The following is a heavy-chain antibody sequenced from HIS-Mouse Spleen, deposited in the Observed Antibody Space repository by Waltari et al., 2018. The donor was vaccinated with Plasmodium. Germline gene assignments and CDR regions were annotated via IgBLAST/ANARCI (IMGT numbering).Heavy chain of an antibody. CDR3: ASSWYWYFDL. Sequence: EVQLVASGGGLVQHGGSLRLSCAAPGLPFSSYWMSWVRQAPGKGLEWVANIKQDGSEKYYVDSVKGRFTISRDNAKNSLYLQMNSLRAEDTAVYYCASSWYWYFDLWGRGTLVTVSS. CDR2: IKQDGSEK. J-gene: IGHJ2*01. V-gene: IGHV3-7*01. CDR1: GLPFSSYW. D-gene: IGHD6-13*01.